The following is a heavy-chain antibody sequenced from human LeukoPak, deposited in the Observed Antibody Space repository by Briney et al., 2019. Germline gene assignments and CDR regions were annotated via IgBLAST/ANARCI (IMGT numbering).Heavy chain of an antibody. D-gene: IGHD6-25*01. V-gene: IGHV3-7*01. J-gene: IGHJ4*02. Sequence: GGSLRLSCAASGFSFISHWMSWVRQAPGRGLEWVANTNPAGSQQYYMDSVKGRFTISRDNAKKSLYLQMNSLRAEDTAVYYCLGSGVFGWGQGTLVTVSS. CDR1: GFSFISHW. CDR2: TNPAGSQQ. CDR3: LGSGVFG.